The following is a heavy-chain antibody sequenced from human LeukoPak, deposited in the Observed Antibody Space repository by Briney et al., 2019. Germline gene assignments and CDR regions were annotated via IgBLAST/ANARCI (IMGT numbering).Heavy chain of an antibody. CDR3: ARGTMPPGY. CDR2: IYYSGST. Sequence: SETLSLTCTVSGGSISSYYWSWIRQPPGKGLEWIGYIYYSGSTNYNPSLKSRVTISVDTSKNQFSLKLSSVTAADTAVYYCARGTMPPGYWGQEPWSPSPQ. V-gene: IGHV4-59*01. D-gene: IGHD2-2*01. J-gene: IGHJ4*01. CDR1: GGSISSYY.